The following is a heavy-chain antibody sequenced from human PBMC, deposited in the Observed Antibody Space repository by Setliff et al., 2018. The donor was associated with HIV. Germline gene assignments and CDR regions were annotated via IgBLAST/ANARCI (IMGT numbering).Heavy chain of an antibody. CDR3: ARRYNWDYYAFDI. D-gene: IGHD1-7*01. V-gene: IGHV5-51*01. J-gene: IGHJ3*02. CDR2: IYPSDSDT. Sequence: PGESLKISCKGFGYRFTSYWIGWARHIPGKGLEWMGIIYPSDSDTRYSPSFQGQVTISADKSISIAYLQWNSLKASDTAMYYCARRYNWDYYAFDIWGQGTRVTVSS. CDR1: GYRFTSYW.